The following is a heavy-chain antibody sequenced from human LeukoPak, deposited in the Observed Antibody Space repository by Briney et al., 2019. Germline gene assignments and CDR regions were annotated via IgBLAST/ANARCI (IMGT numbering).Heavy chain of an antibody. CDR1: GFTFHDYA. V-gene: IGHV3-9*01. CDR3: ANEMATRYFDL. Sequence: GRSLRLSCAASGFTFHDYAMHWVRQAPGKGLEWVSGISWNSGSIGYADSVKGRFTISRDNAKNSLYLQMNSLRAEDTALYYCANEMATRYFDLWGRGTLVTVSS. D-gene: IGHD5-24*01. CDR2: ISWNSGSI. J-gene: IGHJ2*01.